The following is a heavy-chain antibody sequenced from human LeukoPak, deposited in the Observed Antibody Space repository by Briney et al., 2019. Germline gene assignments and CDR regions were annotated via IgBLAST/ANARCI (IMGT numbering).Heavy chain of an antibody. D-gene: IGHD3-22*01. CDR2: IYSGGST. Sequence: GGSLRLSCAASGFTVSNSYMSWVRQAPGKGLEWVSVIYSGGSTYYADSVECRLTISRDNSKNTLYLQMNSLRAEDTAVYYCAKGDITMIPDWGQGTLVTVSS. CDR3: AKGDITMIPD. V-gene: IGHV3-53*01. CDR1: GFTVSNSY. J-gene: IGHJ4*02.